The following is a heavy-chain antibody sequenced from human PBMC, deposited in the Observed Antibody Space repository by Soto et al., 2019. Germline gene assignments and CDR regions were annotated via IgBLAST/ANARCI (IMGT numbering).Heavy chain of an antibody. CDR3: AKGPARTRNDDVGPLDN. D-gene: IGHD1-1*01. Sequence: QVQLVESGGGVVQPGRSLRLSCAASGFTFSTYAMQWVRQAPGKGLEWVSLIWNDGTKKYYADSVKGRFTISRDDAKNTIYWEMISLRVEDTAVYYCAKGPARTRNDDVGPLDNWGQGTLVTVSS. CDR2: IWNDGTKK. J-gene: IGHJ4*02. V-gene: IGHV3-33*06. CDR1: GFTFSTYA.